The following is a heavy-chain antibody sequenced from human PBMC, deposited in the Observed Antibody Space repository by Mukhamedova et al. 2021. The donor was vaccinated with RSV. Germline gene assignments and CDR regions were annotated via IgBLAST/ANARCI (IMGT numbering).Heavy chain of an antibody. D-gene: IGHD2-2*01. Sequence: AQKFQGRVTITADESTSTAYMELSSLRSEDTAVYYCARGIVVVPAAILRAFDIWGQGTMVTVSS. V-gene: IGHV1-69*01. CDR3: ARGIVVVPAAILRAFDI. J-gene: IGHJ3*02.